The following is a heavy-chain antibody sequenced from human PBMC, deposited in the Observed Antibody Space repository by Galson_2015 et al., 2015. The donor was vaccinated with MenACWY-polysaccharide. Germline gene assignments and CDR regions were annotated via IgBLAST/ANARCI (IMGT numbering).Heavy chain of an antibody. V-gene: IGHV3-21*01. J-gene: IGHJ5*02. D-gene: IGHD2-2*01. CDR3: ARDRSRDYIVVVPAAMMVPPSDNWFDP. CDR2: ISSSSSSYI. Sequence: SLRLSCAASGFTFSSYSMNWVRQAPGKGLEWVSSISSSSSSYIYYADSVKGRFTISRDNAKNSLYLQMNSLRAEDTAAYYCARDRSRDYIVVVPAAMMVPPSDNWFDPWGQGTLVTVSS. CDR1: GFTFSSYS.